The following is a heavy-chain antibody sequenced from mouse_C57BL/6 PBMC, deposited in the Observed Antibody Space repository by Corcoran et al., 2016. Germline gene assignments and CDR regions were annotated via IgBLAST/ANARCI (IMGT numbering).Heavy chain of an antibody. V-gene: IGHV1-26*01. CDR3: ARVYGYGNPVNYAMDY. CDR1: GYTFTDYY. D-gene: IGHD2-1*01. J-gene: IGHJ4*01. Sequence: EVQLQQSGPELVKPGASVKISCKASGYTFTDYYMNWVKQSHGKSLEWIGDINPNNGGTSYNQKFKGKATLTVDKSSSTAYMELRSLTSEDSAVYYCARVYGYGNPVNYAMDYWGQGTSVTVSS. CDR2: INPNNGGT.